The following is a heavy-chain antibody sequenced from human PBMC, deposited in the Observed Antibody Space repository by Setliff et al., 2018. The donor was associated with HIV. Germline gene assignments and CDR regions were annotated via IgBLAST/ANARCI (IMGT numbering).Heavy chain of an antibody. CDR3: VTDRDRNLPQ. CDR1: GFTVSSNY. J-gene: IGHJ4*02. V-gene: IGHV3-53*01. Sequence: GGSLRLSCAASGFTVSSNYMSWVRQAPGKGLEWVSVIYSDGSTYCADSVKGRFTISRDNSKNTLYLQMNSLRAEDTAVYYCVTDRDRNLPQWGQGTLVTVSS. CDR2: IYSDGST.